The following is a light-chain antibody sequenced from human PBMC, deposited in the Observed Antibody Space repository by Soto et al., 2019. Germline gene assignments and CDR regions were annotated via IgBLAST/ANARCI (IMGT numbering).Light chain of an antibody. V-gene: IGKV1-39*01. J-gene: IGKJ5*01. CDR1: QSISNF. CDR3: QQSYSSPPIT. Sequence: DIQMTQSPSSLSASVGDRITITCRASQSISNFLNWYQQKPGKAPKLLIYSASTLQNGVPSRFSGSGSGTDFTLTINSLQPEDFATYYCQQSYSSPPITFGQGTRLEIK. CDR2: SAS.